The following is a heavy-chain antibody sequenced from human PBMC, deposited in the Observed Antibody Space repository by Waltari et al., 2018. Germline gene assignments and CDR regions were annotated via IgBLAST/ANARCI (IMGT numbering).Heavy chain of an antibody. CDR2: IYSTGSGGDT. Sequence: EVQLLETGGGLIQPGGSLRLSCAASGFTVSSNYMTWVRQAPGKGLEWVSVIYSTGSGGDTYYADSVKGRFTISRDNSKNTLYLQMNSLRAGDTAMYYCATDYDGNAYVAFDIWGQGTMVTVSS. CDR3: ATDYDGNAYVAFDI. D-gene: IGHD3-22*01. V-gene: IGHV3-53*02. J-gene: IGHJ3*02. CDR1: GFTVSSNY.